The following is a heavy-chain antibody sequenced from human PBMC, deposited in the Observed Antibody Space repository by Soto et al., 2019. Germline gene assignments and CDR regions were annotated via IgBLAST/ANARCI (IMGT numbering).Heavy chain of an antibody. CDR1: GFTFSSYS. V-gene: IGHV3-48*01. Sequence: GGSLRLSCAASGFTFSSYSMNWVRQAPGKGLEWVSYISSSSSTIYYADSVKGRFTISRDNAKNSLYLQMNSLRAEDTAVYYCARLGYCSGGSHLHCYYYYMDVWGKGTTVTVSS. D-gene: IGHD2-15*01. CDR3: ARLGYCSGGSHLHCYYYYMDV. CDR2: ISSSSSTI. J-gene: IGHJ6*03.